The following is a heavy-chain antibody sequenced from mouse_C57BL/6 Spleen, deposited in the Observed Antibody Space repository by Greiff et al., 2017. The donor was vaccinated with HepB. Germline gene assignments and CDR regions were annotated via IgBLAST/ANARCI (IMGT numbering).Heavy chain of an antibody. J-gene: IGHJ1*03. CDR3: ARKAFYYGSIYWYFDV. CDR1: GYTFTSYW. CDR2: IYPGSGST. Sequence: QVQLQQPGAELVKPGASVKMSCKASGYTFTSYWITWVKQRPGQGLEWIGDIYPGSGSTNYNEKFKSKATLTVDTTSSTAYMQLSSLTSEDSAVYYCARKAFYYGSIYWYFDVWGTGTTVTVSS. V-gene: IGHV1-55*01. D-gene: IGHD1-1*01.